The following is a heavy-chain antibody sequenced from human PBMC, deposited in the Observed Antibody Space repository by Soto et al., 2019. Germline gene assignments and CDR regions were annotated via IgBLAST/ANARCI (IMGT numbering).Heavy chain of an antibody. D-gene: IGHD2-15*01. J-gene: IGHJ4*02. V-gene: IGHV3-9*01. Sequence: EVQLVESGGGLVQPGRSLRLSCAASGFTFDDYAMHWVRQAPGKGLEWVSGISWNSGSIGYADSVKGRFTISRDNAKNSLYLQMNSLRAEDTALYYCAKGLPGVVVAASHYFDYWGQGTLVTVSS. CDR2: ISWNSGSI. CDR1: GFTFDDYA. CDR3: AKGLPGVVVAASHYFDY.